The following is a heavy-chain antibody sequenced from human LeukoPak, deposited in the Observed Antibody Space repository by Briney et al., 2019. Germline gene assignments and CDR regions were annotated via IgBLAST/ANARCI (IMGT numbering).Heavy chain of an antibody. CDR2: INGDGSET. D-gene: IGHD1-14*01. CDR3: ARDVEIT. J-gene: IGHJ4*02. Sequence: GGSLRLSCAASGFTFSSYWMHWVRQAPGKGLVWVSRINGDGSETYYADSVKGRFTISRDNAKNTLYLQMNSLRDEDTAVYYCARDVEITGGQGTLVTVSS. CDR1: GFTFSSYW. V-gene: IGHV3-74*01.